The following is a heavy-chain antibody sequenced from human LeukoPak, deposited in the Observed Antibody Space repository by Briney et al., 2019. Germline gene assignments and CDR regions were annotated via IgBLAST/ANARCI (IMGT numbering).Heavy chain of an antibody. CDR1: GFTFNRCW. Sequence: GGSLRLSCVVSGFTFNRCWMNWVCQAPGKGLEWVAHINPDGRDTYYVDSVKGRFTISRDNAQNSMYLQMNSLRVEDTAVYYCTSWGDTTAEYFQRWGQGTLVTVSS. D-gene: IGHD2-21*02. J-gene: IGHJ1*01. V-gene: IGHV3-7*01. CDR3: TSWGDTTAEYFQR. CDR2: INPDGRDT.